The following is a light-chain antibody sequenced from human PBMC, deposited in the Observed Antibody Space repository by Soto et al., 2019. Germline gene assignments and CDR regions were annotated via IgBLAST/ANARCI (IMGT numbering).Light chain of an antibody. CDR1: QSVSGSY. Sequence: EIVLTQSPGTLSLSPGERATLSCRASQSVSGSYLAWYQQKPGQAPRLLIYGASSRATGIPDRFSGSGSGTDFSLTISRLEPEDFAVDYCQQYGGSPFTFGPGAKVYIK. J-gene: IGKJ3*01. CDR2: GAS. V-gene: IGKV3-20*01. CDR3: QQYGGSPFT.